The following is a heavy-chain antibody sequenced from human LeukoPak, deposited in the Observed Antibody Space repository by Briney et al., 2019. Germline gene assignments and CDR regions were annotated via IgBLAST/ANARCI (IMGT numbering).Heavy chain of an antibody. CDR3: TRERQNKDFWSGGDY. J-gene: IGHJ4*02. CDR1: GFTFSTYW. Sequence: GGSPRLSCAASGFTFSTYWMSWVRQAPGKELEWVANIKQDGSEKYYVDSVKGRFTISRDNAKNSLYLQMNTLRPEDTAVYYCTRERQNKDFWSGGDYWGQGTLVTVST. CDR2: IKQDGSEK. V-gene: IGHV3-7*01. D-gene: IGHD3-3*01.